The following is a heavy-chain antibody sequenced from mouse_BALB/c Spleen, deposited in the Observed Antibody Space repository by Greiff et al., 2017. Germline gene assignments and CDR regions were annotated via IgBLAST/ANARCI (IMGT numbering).Heavy chain of an antibody. CDR2: ISSGGSYT. J-gene: IGHJ1*01. CDR1: GFTFSSYA. V-gene: IGHV5-9-3*01. D-gene: IGHD2-14*01. CDR3: ARQYDWYFDV. Sequence: EVKLVESGGGLVKPGGSLKLSCAASGFTFSSYAMSWVRQTPEKRLEWVATISSGGSYTYYPDSVKGRFTISRDNAKNTLYLQMSSLRSEDTAMYYCARQYDWYFDVWGAGTTVTVSS.